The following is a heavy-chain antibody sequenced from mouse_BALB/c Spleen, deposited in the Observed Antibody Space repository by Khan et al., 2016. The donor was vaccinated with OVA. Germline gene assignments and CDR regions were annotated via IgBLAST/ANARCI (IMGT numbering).Heavy chain of an antibody. J-gene: IGHJ3*01. V-gene: IGHV7-3*02. CDR3: ATVEYCCGCAY. CDR1: GFTFTDYY. Sequence: EVELVESGGGLVQPGGSLRLSCATSGFTFTDYYMSWVRQPPGKALEWLGFIRKKASGYTTEYSASVKGRFTISRATSQSILYLHMNTLRAEDAATYDCATVEYCCGCAYWGQGTLVTVAA. CDR2: IRKKASGYTT.